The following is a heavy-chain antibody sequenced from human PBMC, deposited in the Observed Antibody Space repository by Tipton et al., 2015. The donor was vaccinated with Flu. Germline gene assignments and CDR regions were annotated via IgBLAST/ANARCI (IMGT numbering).Heavy chain of an antibody. CDR2: MSPNTGNT. Sequence: QLVQSGAEVKKPGASVKISCKTSGYTFFRYSLNWVRQAPGQGLEWLGWMSPNTGNTGYAQKFQGRVTMTRDTSISTAFMELSSLRSEDTAVYYCARVPPFNNWNDESDYWGQGTLVTVSS. CDR1: GYTFFRYS. J-gene: IGHJ4*02. D-gene: IGHD1-20*01. V-gene: IGHV1-8*02. CDR3: ARVPPFNNWNDESDY.